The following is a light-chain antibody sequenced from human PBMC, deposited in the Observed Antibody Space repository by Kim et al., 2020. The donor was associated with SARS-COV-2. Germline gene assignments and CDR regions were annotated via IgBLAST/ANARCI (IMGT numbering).Light chain of an antibody. J-gene: IGKJ1*01. Sequence: EIVMTQSPGTLSLSPGERATLSCRASESLSGNHLAWYQQKPGQAPTLLIYCTASRSAGVPDRFSGRGSGRDYTLTISRLEPEDVAVYYCRQYVITHSTFGQGTRVEIK. CDR1: ESLSGNH. CDR2: CTA. V-gene: IGKV3-20*01. CDR3: RQYVITHST.